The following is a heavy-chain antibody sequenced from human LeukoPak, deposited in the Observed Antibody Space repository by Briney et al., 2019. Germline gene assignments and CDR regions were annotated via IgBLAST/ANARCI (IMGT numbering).Heavy chain of an antibody. V-gene: IGHV3-64*01. CDR2: ISSNGGST. CDR3: AREGGDITMVRGVIRGNDAFDI. CDR1: GFTFSSYA. D-gene: IGHD3-10*01. J-gene: IGHJ3*02. Sequence: PGGSLRLSCAASGFTFSSYAMHWVRQAPGKGLEYVSAISSNGGSTYYANSVKGRFTISRDNSKNTLYLQMNSLRAEDTAVYYCAREGGDITMVRGVIRGNDAFDIWGQGTMVTVSS.